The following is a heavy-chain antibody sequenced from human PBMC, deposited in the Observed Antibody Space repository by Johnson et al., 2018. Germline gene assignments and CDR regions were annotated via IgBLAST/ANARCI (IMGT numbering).Heavy chain of an antibody. CDR3: ARGLKTARRAAAGTILGYFQH. V-gene: IGHV3-30-3*01. Sequence: QVQLVESGGGLVQPGGSLRLSCAASGFTFSSYAMHWVRQAPGKGLEWVAVISYDGSNKYYADSVKGRFTISRDNSKNTLYLQMNSLRAEDTAVYYCARGLKTARRAAAGTILGYFQHWGQGTLVTVSS. CDR2: ISYDGSNK. J-gene: IGHJ1*01. CDR1: GFTFSSYA. D-gene: IGHD6-13*01.